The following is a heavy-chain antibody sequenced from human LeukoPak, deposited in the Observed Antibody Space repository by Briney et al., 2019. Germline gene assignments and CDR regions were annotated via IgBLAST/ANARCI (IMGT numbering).Heavy chain of an antibody. Sequence: GGSLRLSCAASGFTVSSNYMSWVRQAPGKGLEWVSVTYSGGSTYYADSVKGRFTISRDNSKNTLYLQMNSLRAEDTAVYYCARGIEVGSGYMDAWGKGTTVTISS. J-gene: IGHJ6*03. CDR1: GFTVSSNY. CDR2: TYSGGST. D-gene: IGHD3-22*01. V-gene: IGHV3-66*01. CDR3: ARGIEVGSGYMDA.